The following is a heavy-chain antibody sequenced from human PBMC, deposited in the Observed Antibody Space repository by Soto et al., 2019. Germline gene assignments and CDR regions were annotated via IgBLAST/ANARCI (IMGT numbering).Heavy chain of an antibody. D-gene: IGHD3-3*01. V-gene: IGHV4-59*01. J-gene: IGHJ6*02. CDR2: IYYSGST. CDR1: GGSISPYY. Sequence: SETLSLTCTVSGGSISPYYWSWIRQPPGKGLEWIGYIYYSGSTNYNPSLKSRVTISVDTSKNQFSLKMNSVTAADTAVYYCARDQAVSGYDFWSGYYGYYYYGMDVWGQGTTVTVSS. CDR3: ARDQAVSGYDFWSGYYGYYYYGMDV.